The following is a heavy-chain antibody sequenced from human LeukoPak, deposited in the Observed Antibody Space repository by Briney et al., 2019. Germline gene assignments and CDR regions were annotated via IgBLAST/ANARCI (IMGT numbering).Heavy chain of an antibody. J-gene: IGHJ4*02. CDR1: GYTFTSYY. D-gene: IGHD2-21*02. CDR2: INPSGGST. Sequence: ASVKVSCKESGYTFTSYYMHWVRQAPGQGLEWMGIINPSGGSTTYAQRFQGRVTMTRDLSTSTVYMELSSLRSEDTAVYYCARDFGCGGDCGVDYWGQGTLVTVSS. CDR3: ARDFGCGGDCGVDY. V-gene: IGHV1-46*01.